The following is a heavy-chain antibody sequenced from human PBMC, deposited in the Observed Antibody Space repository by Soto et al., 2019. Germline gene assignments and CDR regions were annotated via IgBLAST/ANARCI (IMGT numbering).Heavy chain of an antibody. J-gene: IGHJ5*02. Sequence: XESLRVSCRTSGYKFTSSLSALVLQVPGKGLEWMGIIFPSDSDTRYSPSFQGQVTISADRSTSTVFLQWASLKASDTAVYFCARKDKSGYFNWFDPWGQGTLVTVSS. CDR2: IFPSDSDT. CDR1: GYKFTSSL. V-gene: IGHV5-51*01. D-gene: IGHD3-22*01. CDR3: ARKDKSGYFNWFDP.